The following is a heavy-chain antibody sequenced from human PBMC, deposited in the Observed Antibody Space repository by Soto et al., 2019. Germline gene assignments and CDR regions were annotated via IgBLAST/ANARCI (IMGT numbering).Heavy chain of an antibody. D-gene: IGHD3-10*01. Sequence: QITLKESGPTLVKPTQTLTLTCTFSGFSLSTSGVGVGWIRQPPGKALEWLALIYWDDDKRFSPSLKSRLTITTDTSKSQVVLTMTNMDPVDTATYYCALRGITMVRGIIDYWGQGTLVTVSS. CDR1: GFSLSTSGVG. CDR2: IYWDDDK. J-gene: IGHJ4*02. CDR3: ALRGITMVRGIIDY. V-gene: IGHV2-5*02.